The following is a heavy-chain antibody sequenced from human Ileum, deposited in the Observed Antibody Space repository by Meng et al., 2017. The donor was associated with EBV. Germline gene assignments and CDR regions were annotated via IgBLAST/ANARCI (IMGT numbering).Heavy chain of an antibody. Sequence: QVLVWQLGAEVTKPGASVKVSCKASGYTFTNDDISWVRQATGQGLEWMGWMNPKTGTAHYAQKFQGRVSMTRDTSITTAYMELSSLTSEDTAVYYCVRTLERGDYWGQGTLVTVSS. CDR1: GYTFTNDD. D-gene: IGHD5-24*01. J-gene: IGHJ4*02. CDR3: VRTLERGDY. V-gene: IGHV1-8*01. CDR2: MNPKTGTA.